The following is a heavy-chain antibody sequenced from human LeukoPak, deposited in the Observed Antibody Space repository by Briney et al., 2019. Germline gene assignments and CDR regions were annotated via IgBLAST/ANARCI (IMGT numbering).Heavy chain of an antibody. CDR1: GGSISSSSYY. D-gene: IGHD1-26*01. V-gene: IGHV4-39*01. CDR3: ASQWELHQHDY. Sequence: SATLSLTCTVSGGSISSSSYYWGWIRQPPGKGLEWIGSIYYSGSTYYNPSLKSRVTISVDTSKNQFSLKLSSVTAADTAVYYCASQWELHQHDYWGQGTLVTVSS. CDR2: IYYSGST. J-gene: IGHJ4*02.